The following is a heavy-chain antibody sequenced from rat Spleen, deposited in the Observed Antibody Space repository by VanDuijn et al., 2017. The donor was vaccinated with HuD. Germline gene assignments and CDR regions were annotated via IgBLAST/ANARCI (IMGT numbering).Heavy chain of an antibody. CDR1: GFTFNSYW. D-gene: IGHD1-11*01. CDR3: TTANNGGFSELYYFDY. Sequence: EVQLVESGGGLVQPGRSLKLSCVASGFTFNSYWMTWIRQAPGKGLEWVATITHADDNTYYPDSVKGRFTVSRDNAKSTLYLQMDSLRSENTATYYCTTANNGGFSELYYFDYWGQGVMVTVSS. CDR2: ITHADDNT. J-gene: IGHJ2*01. V-gene: IGHV5-31*01.